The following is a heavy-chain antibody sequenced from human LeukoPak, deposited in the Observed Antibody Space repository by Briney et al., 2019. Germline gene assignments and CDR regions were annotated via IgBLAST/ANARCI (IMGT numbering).Heavy chain of an antibody. CDR3: ARAHNIAAAGGDAFDI. Sequence: KTGGSLRLSCAASGFTFITYSMNWVRQAPGKGLEWVSSISSSSSYKYYADSVKGRFTISRDNDKNSLHLQMNSLRAEDTAVYYCARAHNIAAAGGDAFDIWGQGTMVTVSS. V-gene: IGHV3-21*01. CDR2: ISSSSSYK. J-gene: IGHJ3*02. CDR1: GFTFITYS. D-gene: IGHD6-13*01.